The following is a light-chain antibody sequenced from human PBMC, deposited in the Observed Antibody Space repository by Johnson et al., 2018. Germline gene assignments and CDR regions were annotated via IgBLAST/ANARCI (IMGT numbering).Light chain of an antibody. J-gene: IGLJ1*01. V-gene: IGLV1-51*02. CDR2: ENN. Sequence: QSVLTQPPSVSAAPGQKVTISCSGSSSNIGNNYVSWYQQLPGTAPKLLIYENNKRPSGIPDRFSGSKSGTSDNLGILGLQIGDEADYYCGSWDSSLSAGNVFGTGTNVTVL. CDR1: SSNIGNNY. CDR3: GSWDSSLSAGNV.